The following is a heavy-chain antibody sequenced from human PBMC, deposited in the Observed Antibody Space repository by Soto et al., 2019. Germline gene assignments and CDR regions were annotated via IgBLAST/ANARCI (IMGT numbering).Heavy chain of an antibody. V-gene: IGHV4-4*02. CDR1: GVSISSGNW. CDR3: ARLVYDTRLNYLYFDF. D-gene: IGHD3-22*01. Sequence: SETLSLTCTVSGVSISSGNWWTWVRQSPRKGLEYIGEIFRDGTANYFPSFERRVAMTVGTSRNQFSLTLTSVTAADAAIYYCARLVYDTRLNYLYFDFWGRGTLVTVSS. J-gene: IGHJ4*02. CDR2: IFRDGTA.